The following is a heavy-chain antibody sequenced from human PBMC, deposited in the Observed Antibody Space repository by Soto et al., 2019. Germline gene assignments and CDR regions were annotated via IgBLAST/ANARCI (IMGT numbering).Heavy chain of an antibody. V-gene: IGHV3-48*01. J-gene: IGHJ4*02. CDR2: ISSSSSTI. Sequence: EVQLVESGGGLVQPGGSLRLSCAASGFTFSSYSMNWVRQAPGKGLEWVSYISSSSSTIYYADSVKGRFTISRANAKKSLYLQMNSLRAEDTAVYYCARALVVATHYYFDYWGQGTLVTVSS. CDR1: GFTFSSYS. D-gene: IGHD5-12*01. CDR3: ARALVVATHYYFDY.